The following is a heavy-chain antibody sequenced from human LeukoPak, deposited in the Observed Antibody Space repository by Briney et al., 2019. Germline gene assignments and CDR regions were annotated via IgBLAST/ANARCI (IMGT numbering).Heavy chain of an antibody. Sequence: GGSLRLSCAASGFTFSSYEMNWVRQAPGKGLEWVSSISSSSSYIYYADSVKGRFTISRDNANNSLYLQMNSLRTEDTAVYYCAREGDSGYVELDYWGQGTLVTVSS. CDR1: GFTFSSYE. V-gene: IGHV3-21*01. J-gene: IGHJ4*02. CDR3: AREGDSGYVELDY. D-gene: IGHD5-12*01. CDR2: ISSSSSYI.